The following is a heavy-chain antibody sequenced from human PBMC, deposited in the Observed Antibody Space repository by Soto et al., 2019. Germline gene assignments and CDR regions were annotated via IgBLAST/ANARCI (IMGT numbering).Heavy chain of an antibody. J-gene: IGHJ4*02. CDR2: ISYDGSDK. CDR1: GFTFNTFG. CDR3: AKSPNFYCSSYHCYKYYFDY. Sequence: QEQLVESGGGVVLPGRSLRLSCAASGFTFNTFGMHWVRQAPGKGLEWVAVISYDGSDKYYSDSVRGRFTISRDNSMNTLYLQMNSLSTEDTAVYYCAKSPNFYCSSYHCYKYYFDYWGQGTLVTLSS. D-gene: IGHD2-2*01. V-gene: IGHV3-30*18.